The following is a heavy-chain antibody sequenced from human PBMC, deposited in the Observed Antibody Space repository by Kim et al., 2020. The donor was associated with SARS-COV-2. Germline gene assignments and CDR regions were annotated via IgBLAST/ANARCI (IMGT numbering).Heavy chain of an antibody. CDR1: GFTFSSYG. CDR3: AKNGPQN. J-gene: IGHJ4*02. CDR2: ISYDGSNK. Sequence: GGSLRLSCAASGFTFSSYGMHWVRQAPGKGLEWVAVISYDGSNKYYADSVKGRFTISRDNSKNTLYLQMNSLRAEDTAVYYCAKNGPQNWGQGTLVTVSS. V-gene: IGHV3-30*18.